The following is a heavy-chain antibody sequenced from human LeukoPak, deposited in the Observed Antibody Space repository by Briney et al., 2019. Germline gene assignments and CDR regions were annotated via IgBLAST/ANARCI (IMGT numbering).Heavy chain of an antibody. CDR3: ARDPAEYSSSSRYYYYYYGMDV. Sequence: PGGSLRLSCAASGFTFSSYAMHWVRQAPGKGLEWVAVKSYDGGNKYYADSVKGRFTISRDNSKNTLYLQMNSLRAEDTAVYYCARDPAEYSSSSRYYYYYYGMDVWGQGTTVTVSS. D-gene: IGHD6-6*01. CDR2: KSYDGGNK. V-gene: IGHV3-30-3*01. CDR1: GFTFSSYA. J-gene: IGHJ6*02.